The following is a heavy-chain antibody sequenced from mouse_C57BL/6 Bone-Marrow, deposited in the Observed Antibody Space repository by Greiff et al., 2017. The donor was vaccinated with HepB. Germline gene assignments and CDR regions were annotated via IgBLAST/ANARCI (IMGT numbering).Heavy chain of an antibody. D-gene: IGHD2-1*01. Sequence: VQLQQPGAELVKPGASVKMSCKASGYTFTSYWITWVKQRPGQGLEWIGDISPGSGSTNYNEKFKSKATLTVDTSSSTAYMQLSSLTSEDSAVYYCARPPYGNYALDDWGQGTTLTVSS. V-gene: IGHV1-55*01. CDR3: ARPPYGNYALDD. J-gene: IGHJ2*01. CDR1: GYTFTSYW. CDR2: ISPGSGST.